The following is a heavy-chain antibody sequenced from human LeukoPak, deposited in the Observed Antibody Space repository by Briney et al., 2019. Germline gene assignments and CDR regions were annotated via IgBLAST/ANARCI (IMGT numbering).Heavy chain of an antibody. Sequence: GGSLRLSCAASGFTFSSYAMSWVRQAPGKGLEWVSAISGSGGSTYYADSVKGRFTISRDNSKNTLYLQMNSLRAGDTAVYYCAKDRFIVVVPAAIVGNDYWGQGTLVTVSS. CDR3: AKDRFIVVVPAAIVGNDY. V-gene: IGHV3-23*01. CDR2: ISGSGGST. J-gene: IGHJ4*02. D-gene: IGHD2-2*01. CDR1: GFTFSSYA.